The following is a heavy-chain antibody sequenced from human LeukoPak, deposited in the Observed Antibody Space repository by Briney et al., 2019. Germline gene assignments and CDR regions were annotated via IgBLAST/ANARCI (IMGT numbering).Heavy chain of an antibody. Sequence: SQTLSLTCAISGDSVSSNSAAWHWIRQSPSRGLEWLGRTYYRSKWYNDYAVSVKSRITINPDTSKNQFSLQLNSVTPEDTAVYYCAREGYGDHYYYYYYYMDVWGKGTTVTVSS. CDR1: GDSVSSNSAA. J-gene: IGHJ6*03. D-gene: IGHD4-17*01. CDR3: AREGYGDHYYYYYYYMDV. V-gene: IGHV6-1*01. CDR2: TYYRSKWYN.